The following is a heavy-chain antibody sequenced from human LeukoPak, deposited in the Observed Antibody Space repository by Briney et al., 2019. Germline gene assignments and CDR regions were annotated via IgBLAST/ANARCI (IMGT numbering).Heavy chain of an antibody. D-gene: IGHD3-22*01. CDR2: IKQDGSEK. V-gene: IGHV3-7*03. Sequence: GRSLRLSCAASGFTFSSYGTHWVRQAPGKGLEWVANIKQDGSEKYYVDSVKGRFTISRDNAKNSLYLQMNSLRAEDTAVYYCAKDHRITMIVVVIGFDYWGQGTLVTVSS. CDR3: AKDHRITMIVVVIGFDY. CDR1: GFTFSSYG. J-gene: IGHJ4*02.